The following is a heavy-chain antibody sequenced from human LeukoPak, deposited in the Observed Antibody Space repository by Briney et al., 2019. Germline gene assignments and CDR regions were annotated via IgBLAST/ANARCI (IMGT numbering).Heavy chain of an antibody. CDR1: GFTFSSYA. Sequence: GGSLRLSCAASGFTFSSYAMSWVRQAPWKGLEWVSAISSSGGSTYYADSVKGRFTISRDNSKDTLYLQMNSLRAEDTAVYYCAKGTLDIVVVPAAPKVYYFDYWGQGTLVTVSS. CDR2: ISSSGGST. V-gene: IGHV3-23*01. J-gene: IGHJ4*02. CDR3: AKGTLDIVVVPAAPKVYYFDY. D-gene: IGHD2-2*01.